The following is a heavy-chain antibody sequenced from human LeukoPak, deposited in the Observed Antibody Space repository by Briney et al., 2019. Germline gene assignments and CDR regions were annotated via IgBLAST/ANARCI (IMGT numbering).Heavy chain of an antibody. J-gene: IGHJ4*02. CDR3: AKYSAPYCSSTSCPLEIDY. CDR2: ISSNGGST. CDR1: GFTFSSYA. V-gene: IGHV3-64*01. Sequence: GGSLRLSCAASGFTFSSYAMHWVRQAPGKGLEYVSAISSNGGSTYYANSVKGRFTISRDNSKNTLYLQMGSLRAEDMAVYYCAKYSAPYCSSTSCPLEIDYWGQGTLVTVSS. D-gene: IGHD2-2*01.